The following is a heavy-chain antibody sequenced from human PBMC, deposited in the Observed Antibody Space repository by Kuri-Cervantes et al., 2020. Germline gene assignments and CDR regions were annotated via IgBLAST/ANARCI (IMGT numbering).Heavy chain of an antibody. J-gene: IGHJ6*02. CDR3: ARLGVLSTYYSGMDV. V-gene: IGHV3-48*04. CDR1: GYTFSSYA. CDR2: INCSGATI. Sequence: GGSLRLTCAASGYTFSSYAMTWVRQAPGRGRAWNSEINCSGATIIYADSVKGRFTISRDNARNSLGAEATAVYYCARLGVLSTYYSGMDVWGQGTTVTVSS.